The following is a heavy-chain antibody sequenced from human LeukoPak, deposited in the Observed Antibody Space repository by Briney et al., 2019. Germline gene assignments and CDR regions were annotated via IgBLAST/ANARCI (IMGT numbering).Heavy chain of an antibody. CDR3: AKDDGVTMIVVVKTPWFDP. CDR2: ISGSGGST. D-gene: IGHD3-22*01. CDR1: GFTFSSYA. J-gene: IGHJ5*02. Sequence: PGGSLRLSCAASGFTFSSYAMSWVRQAPGKGLEWVSAISGSGGSTYCADSVKGRFTISRDNSKNTLYLQMNSLRAEDTAVYYCAKDDGVTMIVVVKTPWFDPWGQGTLVTVSS. V-gene: IGHV3-23*01.